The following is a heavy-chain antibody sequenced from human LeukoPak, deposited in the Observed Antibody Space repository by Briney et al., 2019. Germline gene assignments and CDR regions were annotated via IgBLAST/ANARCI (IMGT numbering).Heavy chain of an antibody. CDR2: IYYSGST. D-gene: IGHD3-22*01. Sequence: SETLSLTCIVSGGSIGSYYWSWIRQLPGKGLEWIGHIYYSGSTDYNPSLRSRVTISVDTSKNQFSLRLSSVTATDTAVYYCARDRSDGSGYYGYYFDYWGQGTLVSVSS. CDR3: ARDRSDGSGYYGYYFDY. CDR1: GGSIGSYY. J-gene: IGHJ4*02. V-gene: IGHV4-59*01.